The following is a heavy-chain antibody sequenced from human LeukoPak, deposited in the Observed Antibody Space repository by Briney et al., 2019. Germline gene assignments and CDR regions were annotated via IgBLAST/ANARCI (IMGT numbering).Heavy chain of an antibody. V-gene: IGHV3-48*03. CDR3: ARGYCSGGSCYVGDY. D-gene: IGHD2-15*01. Sequence: PGGCLRLSCAASGFTFSNYEMNWVRQAPGKGLEWVSYISSSGTTIFYAERRFTISRDNAKNSLYLLMNSLRAEDTAIYYCARGYCSGGSCYVGDYWGQGTLVTVSS. CDR2: ISSSGTTI. CDR1: GFTFSNYE. J-gene: IGHJ4*02.